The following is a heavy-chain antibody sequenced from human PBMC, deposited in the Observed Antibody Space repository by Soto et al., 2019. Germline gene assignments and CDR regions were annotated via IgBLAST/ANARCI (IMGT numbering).Heavy chain of an antibody. CDR2: IGPESGAT. D-gene: IGHD1-26*01. Sequence: ASVKVSCKASGYTFTSHYIRWVRQAPEQGPEWMGEIGPESGATRYAQKFQGRVTMTRDTSITTVYMELKNLSPDDTAVYYCGRGRSGQIVVFYWGQGTPVTVSS. CDR3: GRGRSGQIVVFY. V-gene: IGHV1-2*02. CDR1: GYTFTSHY. J-gene: IGHJ4*02.